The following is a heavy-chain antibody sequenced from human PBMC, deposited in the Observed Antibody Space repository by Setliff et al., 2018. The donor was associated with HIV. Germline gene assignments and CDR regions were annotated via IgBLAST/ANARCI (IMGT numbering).Heavy chain of an antibody. J-gene: IGHJ4*02. CDR1: GFTFSNSA. CDR3: AKRGSTWYEY. CDR2: INSGGDNT. Sequence: GESLKISCAASGFTFSNSAMSWVRQAPGKGLECVSSINSGGDNTYYADSVKGRFTISRDSSKNTLYLQMNSLRAEDTAVYYCAKRGSTWYEYWGQGTLVTVSS. V-gene: IGHV3-23*01. D-gene: IGHD6-13*01.